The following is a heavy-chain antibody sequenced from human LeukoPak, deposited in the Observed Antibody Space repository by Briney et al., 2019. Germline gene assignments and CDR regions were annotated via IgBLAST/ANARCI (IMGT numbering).Heavy chain of an antibody. CDR3: ASSYYGDYVGAFDI. Sequence: SETLSLTCTVSGGSISSSSYYWGWIRQPPGKGLEWIGSIYYSGSTYYNPSLKSRVTISVDTSKNQFSLKLSSVTAADTAVYYCASSYYGDYVGAFDIWGQGTMVTVSS. V-gene: IGHV4-39*01. J-gene: IGHJ3*02. CDR2: IYYSGST. CDR1: GGSISSSSYY. D-gene: IGHD4-17*01.